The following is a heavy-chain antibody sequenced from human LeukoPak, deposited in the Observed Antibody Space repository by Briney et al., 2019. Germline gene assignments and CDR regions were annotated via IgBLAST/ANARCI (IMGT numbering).Heavy chain of an antibody. CDR3: ARDASYYDYVWGSYSNYYYGMDV. V-gene: IGHV3-21*01. Sequence: GGSLRLSCAASGFTFSSYSMNWVRQAPGKGLEWVSSISTGPSIIYYADSVKGRFAISRDNAKNSLYLQMNSLRAEDTAVYYCARDASYYDYVWGSYSNYYYGMDVWGQGTTVTVSS. J-gene: IGHJ6*02. D-gene: IGHD3-16*01. CDR1: GFTFSSYS. CDR2: ISTGPSII.